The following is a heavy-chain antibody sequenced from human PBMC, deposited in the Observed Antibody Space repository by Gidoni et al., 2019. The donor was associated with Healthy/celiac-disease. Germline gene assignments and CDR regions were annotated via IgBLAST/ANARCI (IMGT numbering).Heavy chain of an antibody. J-gene: IGHJ5*02. D-gene: IGHD3-10*01. CDR3: ARDYYGSGSYYRT. CDR1: GCSFGGYY. V-gene: IGHV4-34*01. CDR2: INHSGST. Sequence: QVQLQQWGAGLLKPAETLSLTCAGDGCSFGGYYWSWHRQPPGKELEWIGEINHSGSTNYNPSIKSRVTISVDTSKNQFSLKLSSVTAADTAVYYCARDYYGSGSYYRTWGQGTLVTVSS.